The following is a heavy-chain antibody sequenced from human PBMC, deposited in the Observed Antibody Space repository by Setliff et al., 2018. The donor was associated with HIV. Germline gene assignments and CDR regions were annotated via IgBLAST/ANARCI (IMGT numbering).Heavy chain of an antibody. D-gene: IGHD3-3*01. V-gene: IGHV4-39*07. CDR2: IKYGGTT. CDR1: GDSFSSNSNH. Sequence: PSETLSLTCTVSGDSFSSNSNHWGWIRQPPGKGLEWIGNIKYGGTTYYNPSLKSRVSISIDTSKSQFSLKLNSVTAADTAVYYCARGLSIFGVATPGFYSFMDVWGKGTTVTVSS. J-gene: IGHJ6*03. CDR3: ARGLSIFGVATPGFYSFMDV.